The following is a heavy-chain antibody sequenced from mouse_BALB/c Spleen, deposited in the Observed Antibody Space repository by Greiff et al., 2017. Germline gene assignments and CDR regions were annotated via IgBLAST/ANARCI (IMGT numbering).Heavy chain of an antibody. CDR3: KTAYGNYPYYLDD. CDR2: IDPKNGYT. D-gene: IGHD2-1*01. J-gene: IGHJ2*01. V-gene: IGHV14-4*02. CDR1: GFNIKDYY. Sequence: EVQLQQSGAELVRSGASVKLSCTASGFNIKDYYMHWVKQRPEQGLEWIGWIDPKNGYTEYAPKFQDKATMTADKSSNTAYLQLSSLTSEDTAVYYSKTAYGNYPYYLDDWGQGTARAVSS.